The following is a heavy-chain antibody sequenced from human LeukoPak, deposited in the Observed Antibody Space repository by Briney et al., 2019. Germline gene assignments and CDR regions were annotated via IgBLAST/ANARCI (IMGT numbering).Heavy chain of an antibody. CDR1: GFTFSSYE. CDR3: ARDVLGVAYYYYYYMDV. CDR2: ISSSSSYI. D-gene: IGHD3-3*01. J-gene: IGHJ6*03. Sequence: GGSLRLSCAASGFTFSSYEMNWVRQAPGKGLEWVSYISSSSSYIYYADSVKGRFTISRDNAKNSLYLQMNSLRAEDTAVYYCARDVLGVAYYYYYYMDVWGKGTTVTVSS. V-gene: IGHV3-21*05.